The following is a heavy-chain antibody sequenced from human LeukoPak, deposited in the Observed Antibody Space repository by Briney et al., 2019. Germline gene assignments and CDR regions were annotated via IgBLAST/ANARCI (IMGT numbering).Heavy chain of an antibody. J-gene: IGHJ3*02. CDR1: GFTFSSYA. CDR3: AKAGRSGWYPGWPFDI. D-gene: IGHD6-19*01. CDR2: ISGSGGSI. V-gene: IGHV3-23*01. Sequence: GGSLRLSCAASGFTFSSYAMSWVRQAPGKGLEWVSSISGSGGSIYYADSLKGRFSISRENSKNTLYLQMNSLRAEDTAVYYCAKAGRSGWYPGWPFDIWGQGTMVTVSS.